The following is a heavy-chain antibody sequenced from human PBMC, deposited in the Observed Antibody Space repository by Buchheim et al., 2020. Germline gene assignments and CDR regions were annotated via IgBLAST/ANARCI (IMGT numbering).Heavy chain of an antibody. CDR2: ISSTGTTV. Sequence: EVQLVESGGGLVQPGGSLRLSCAASGFTFSSYEMNWVRQAPGKGLECVAYISSTGTTVYYADSVKGRFTISRDSAENSLNLQMNALTAEDTAVYYCARESDPYCGGDCYYYDFWGQGTL. V-gene: IGHV3-48*03. CDR3: ARESDPYCGGDCYYYDF. D-gene: IGHD2-21*02. J-gene: IGHJ4*02. CDR1: GFTFSSYE.